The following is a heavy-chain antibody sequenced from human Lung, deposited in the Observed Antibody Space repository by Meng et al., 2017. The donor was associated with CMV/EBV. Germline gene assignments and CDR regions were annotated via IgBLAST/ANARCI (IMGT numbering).Heavy chain of an antibody. CDR3: AREAATVSYR. CDR2: ISSSGRTA. J-gene: IGHJ4*02. CDR1: GFTFSDYY. D-gene: IGHD3-9*01. Sequence: SCTVSGFTFSDYYMNWIRQAPGKGLQWVSYISSSGRTAHYADSVKGRFTISRDNAKNSLFLQMNILSAEDTAGYYCAREAATVSYRWGQGTLVTVSS. V-gene: IGHV3-11*01.